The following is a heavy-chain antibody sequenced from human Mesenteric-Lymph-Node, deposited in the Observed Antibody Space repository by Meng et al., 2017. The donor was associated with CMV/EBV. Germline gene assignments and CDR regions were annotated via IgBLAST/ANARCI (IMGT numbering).Heavy chain of an antibody. D-gene: IGHD6-19*01. J-gene: IGHJ4*02. CDR1: GGSISSSSYY. V-gene: IGHV4-39*07. Sequence: GSLRLSCPVSGGSISSSSYYWGWIRQPPGKGLEWIGSIYYSGSTYYNPSLKSRVTISVDTSKNQFSLKLSSVTAADTAVYFCARRYSSGYYYFDYWGQGSLVTVSS. CDR3: ARRYSSGYYYFDY. CDR2: IYYSGST.